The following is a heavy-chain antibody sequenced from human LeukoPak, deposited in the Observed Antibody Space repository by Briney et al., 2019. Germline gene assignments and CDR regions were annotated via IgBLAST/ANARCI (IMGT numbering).Heavy chain of an antibody. D-gene: IGHD2-8*01. CDR2: ISYDGSNK. CDR1: GFTFSSYA. V-gene: IGHV3-30-3*01. J-gene: IGHJ3*02. Sequence: PGGSLRLSCAASGFTFSSYAMHWVRQAPGKGLEWVAVISYDGSNKYYADSVKGRFTISRDNSKNTLYLQMNSLRAEDTAVYYCANMMRLSGYCTNGVCSDAFDIWGQGTMVTVSS. CDR3: ANMMRLSGYCTNGVCSDAFDI.